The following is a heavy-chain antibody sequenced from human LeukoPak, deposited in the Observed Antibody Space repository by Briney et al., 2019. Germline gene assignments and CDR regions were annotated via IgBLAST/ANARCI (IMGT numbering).Heavy chain of an antibody. CDR2: IFPGDSET. Sequence: GESLKISCKASGYTFRSYWIGWVRQVPGKGLEWMGIIFPGDSETRYSPSFEGQVTISADESTNTAYLHWSSLRASDTAMYYCARHHSSSSYYYYYYMDVWGKGTTVTVSS. V-gene: IGHV5-51*01. J-gene: IGHJ6*03. D-gene: IGHD6-6*01. CDR1: GYTFRSYW. CDR3: ARHHSSSSYYYYYYMDV.